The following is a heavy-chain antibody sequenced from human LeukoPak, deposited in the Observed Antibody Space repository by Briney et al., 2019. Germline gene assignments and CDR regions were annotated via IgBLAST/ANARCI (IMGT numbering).Heavy chain of an antibody. J-gene: IGHJ4*02. CDR1: GFTFSKAW. V-gene: IGHV3-15*01. Sequence: PGGSLRLSCAASGFTFSKAWMSWVRQAPGKGLGWVGHIKSKTDGGTTDYAAPVKGRFTISRDDSKNTLFLQMNSLKTDDTAVYHCTTSTAYWGQGTLVTVSS. CDR2: IKSKTDGGTT. D-gene: IGHD2-21*02. CDR3: TTSTAY.